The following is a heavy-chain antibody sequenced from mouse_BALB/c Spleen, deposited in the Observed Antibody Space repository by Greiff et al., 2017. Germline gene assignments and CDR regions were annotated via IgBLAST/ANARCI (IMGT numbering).Heavy chain of an antibody. CDR3: ARQPWAMDY. CDR2: ISNGGGST. V-gene: IGHV5-12-2*01. CDR1: GFTFSSYT. J-gene: IGHJ4*01. Sequence: EVHLVESGGGLVQPGGSLKLSCAASGFTFSSYTMSWVRQTPEKRLEWVAYISNGGGSTYYPDTVKGRFTISRDNAKNTLYLQMSSLKSEDTAMYYCARQPWAMDYWGQGTSVTVSS.